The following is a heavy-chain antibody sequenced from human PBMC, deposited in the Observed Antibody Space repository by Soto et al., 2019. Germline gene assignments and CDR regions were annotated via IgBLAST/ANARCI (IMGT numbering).Heavy chain of an antibody. CDR1: GFNFDGCA. J-gene: IGHJ4*02. V-gene: IGHV3-9*01. Sequence: EVQLVESGGGLVQPGRSLRLSCAASGFNFDGCAMHWVRQVPGKGLEWVSGINWNSDIIIYADSGKGRFTISRDNSKNSLYLQMNSLRPKDTAMYYCTKRLYSGSSGPFDYWGQGTLVTVSS. D-gene: IGHD6-6*01. CDR3: TKRLYSGSSGPFDY. CDR2: INWNSDII.